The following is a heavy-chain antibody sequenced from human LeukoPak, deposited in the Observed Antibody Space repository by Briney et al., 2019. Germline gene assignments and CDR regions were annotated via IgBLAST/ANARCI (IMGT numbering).Heavy chain of an antibody. CDR1: GITVSSNY. D-gene: IGHD3-3*02. V-gene: IGHV3-53*01. J-gene: IGHJ4*02. CDR3: ARVGIFGVVKTFDY. Sequence: GGSLRLSCAASGITVSSNYMSWVRQAPGKELAWVSVIYSGGSTYYAGSVRGRFTISRDNSKNTMYLQMNSLRGEDTAVYYCARVGIFGVVKTFDYWGQGTLVTVSS. CDR2: IYSGGST.